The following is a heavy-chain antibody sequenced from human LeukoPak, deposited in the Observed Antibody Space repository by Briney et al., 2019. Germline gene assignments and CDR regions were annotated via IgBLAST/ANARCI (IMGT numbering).Heavy chain of an antibody. J-gene: IGHJ4*02. D-gene: IGHD4-23*01. V-gene: IGHV1-18*01. CDR2: ISAYTGNT. Sequence: ASVKVSCKASGYTFTSYGISWVRQAPGQGLQWMGWISAYTGNTNYPQNLQGRVTVTTDTSTSTPYMELRSLKSDDTAVYYCARARANSLYFDYWGQGTLVTVSS. CDR1: GYTFTSYG. CDR3: ARARANSLYFDY.